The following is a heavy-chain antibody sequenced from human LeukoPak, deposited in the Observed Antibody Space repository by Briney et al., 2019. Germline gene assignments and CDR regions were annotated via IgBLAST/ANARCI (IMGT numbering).Heavy chain of an antibody. J-gene: IGHJ6*02. CDR2: IYHSGST. V-gene: IGHV4-38-2*02. CDR1: GYSISSGYY. CDR3: ARERAVMDV. Sequence: SETLSLTCTVSGYSISSGYYWGWIRQPPGKGLEWIGSIYHSGSTNYNPSLKSRVTISVDKFKNQFSLKLSSVTAADTAVYYCARERAVMDVWGQGTTVTVSS.